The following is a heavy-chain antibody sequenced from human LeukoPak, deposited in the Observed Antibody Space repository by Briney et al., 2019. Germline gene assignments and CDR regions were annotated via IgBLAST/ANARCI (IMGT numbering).Heavy chain of an antibody. CDR3: ARDKGCSSTSCSAIDY. D-gene: IGHD2-2*01. J-gene: IGHJ4*02. CDR2: IWYDGSNK. Sequence: PGGSLRLSCAASGFTFSSYSMHWVRQAPGKGLEWVAVIWYDGSNKYYADSVKGRFTISRDNSKNTLYLQMNSLRAEDTAVYYCARDKGCSSTSCSAIDYWGQGTLVTVSS. CDR1: GFTFSSYS. V-gene: IGHV3-33*01.